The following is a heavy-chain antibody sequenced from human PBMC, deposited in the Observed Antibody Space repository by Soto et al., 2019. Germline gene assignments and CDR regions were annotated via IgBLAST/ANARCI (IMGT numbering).Heavy chain of an antibody. CDR2: IWYDGSNK. D-gene: IGHD1-26*01. CDR3: ARDQGWELDYYYYGMDV. Sequence: QVQLVESGGGVVQPGRSLRLSCAASGITFSSYGMHWVRQAPGKGLEWVAVIWYDGSNKYYADSVKGRFTISRDNSKNTLYLQMNSLRAEDTAVYYCARDQGWELDYYYYGMDVWGQGTTVTVSS. CDR1: GITFSSYG. J-gene: IGHJ6*02. V-gene: IGHV3-33*01.